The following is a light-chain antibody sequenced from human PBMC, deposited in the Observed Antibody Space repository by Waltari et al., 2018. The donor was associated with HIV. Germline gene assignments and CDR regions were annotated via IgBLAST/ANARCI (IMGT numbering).Light chain of an antibody. CDR2: IND. CDR1: NSNIGNNY. CDR3: ATWDDNLSGWV. V-gene: IGLV1-47*01. Sequence: QSVLTQPPSASATPGQRVTISCSGTNSNIGNNYVYWYQQLPGTAPQVLVYINDSRPSGVPDRVSGSKSGTSGPLPISGLRSEDDADYYCATWDDNLSGWVFGGGTKLTVL. J-gene: IGLJ3*02.